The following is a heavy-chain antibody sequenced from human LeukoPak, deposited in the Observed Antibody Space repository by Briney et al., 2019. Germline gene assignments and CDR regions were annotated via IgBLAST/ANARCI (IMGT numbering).Heavy chain of an antibody. CDR1: GYSFTSYW. V-gene: IGHV5-51*01. D-gene: IGHD1-26*01. Sequence: GESLKISCKGSGYSFTSYWIGWVRQMPGKGLEWMGIIYPGDSDTRYSPSFQGQVTISADKSISTAYLQWSSRKASDTAMYYCARGVGGYSSPEGIDYWGQGTLVTVSS. CDR3: ARGVGGYSSPEGIDY. CDR2: IYPGDSDT. J-gene: IGHJ4*02.